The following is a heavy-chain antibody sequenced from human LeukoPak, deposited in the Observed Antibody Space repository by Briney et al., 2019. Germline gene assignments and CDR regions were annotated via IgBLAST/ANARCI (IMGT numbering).Heavy chain of an antibody. CDR2: IRYDGSNK. V-gene: IGHV3-30*02. CDR1: GFTFSSYG. CDR3: AKDGRVLWFGEPHNYFDY. D-gene: IGHD3-10*01. Sequence: GGSLRLSCAASGFTFSSYGMHWVRQAPGKGLEWVAFIRYDGSNKYYADSVKGRFTISRDNSKNTLYLQMNSLRAEDTAVYYCAKDGRVLWFGEPHNYFDYWGQGTLVTVSS. J-gene: IGHJ4*02.